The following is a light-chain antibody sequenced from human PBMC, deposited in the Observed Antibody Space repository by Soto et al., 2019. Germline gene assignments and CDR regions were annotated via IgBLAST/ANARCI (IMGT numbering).Light chain of an antibody. Sequence: QSVLAQPRSVSGSPGQSVTISCTGTSSDVGSNNYVSWYQHHPGSAPKLIIYDVSQRPSGVPDRFSGFKSGNTASLTISGLQTEDAADYYCCSYAGRNGDVFGTGTKVTVL. J-gene: IGLJ1*01. CDR2: DVS. CDR3: CSYAGRNGDV. CDR1: SSDVGSNNY. V-gene: IGLV2-11*01.